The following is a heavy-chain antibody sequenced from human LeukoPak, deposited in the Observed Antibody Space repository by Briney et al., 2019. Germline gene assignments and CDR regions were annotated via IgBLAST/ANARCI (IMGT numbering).Heavy chain of an antibody. J-gene: IGHJ4*02. CDR2: ISYDGSNK. CDR1: GFTFSSYA. D-gene: IGHD3-10*01. Sequence: GGSLILSCAASGFTFSSYAMHWVRQAPGKGLEWVAVISYDGSNKYYADSVKGRFTISRDNSRNTLYLQMNSLRAEDTAVYYCARAITMVRDGVDYWGQGTLVTVSS. CDR3: ARAITMVRDGVDY. V-gene: IGHV3-30*04.